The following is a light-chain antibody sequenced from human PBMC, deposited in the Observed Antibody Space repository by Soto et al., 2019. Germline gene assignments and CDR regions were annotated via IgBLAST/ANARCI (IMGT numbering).Light chain of an antibody. Sequence: EIVMTQSPATLSVSPGERATLSCRASQSVSSNLAWYQQKPGQAPRLLIYGASTRATGIPARFSGSGSGTEVTLTISSLQSEDFAVYYWQQYNNWPPTFGQGTKVEIK. V-gene: IGKV3-15*01. CDR2: GAS. CDR3: QQYNNWPPT. CDR1: QSVSSN. J-gene: IGKJ1*01.